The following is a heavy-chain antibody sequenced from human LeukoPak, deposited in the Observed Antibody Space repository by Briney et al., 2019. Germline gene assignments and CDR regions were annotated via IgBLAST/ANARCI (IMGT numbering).Heavy chain of an antibody. Sequence: GGSLRLSCVASGFTLSSYQMHWVRQAPGKGLEWVSYIANSGGTILYADSVKGRFTISRDDAKNSLYLQMNTLRVEDTAIYYCARETRGAFDYWGQGTLVTVSS. J-gene: IGHJ4*02. CDR2: IANSGGTI. D-gene: IGHD4/OR15-4a*01. V-gene: IGHV3-48*03. CDR1: GFTLSSYQ. CDR3: ARETRGAFDY.